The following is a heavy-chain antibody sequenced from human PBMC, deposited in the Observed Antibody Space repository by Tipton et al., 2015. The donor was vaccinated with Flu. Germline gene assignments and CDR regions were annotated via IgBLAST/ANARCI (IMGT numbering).Heavy chain of an antibody. CDR2: IKNDGTST. Sequence: SLRLSCAASGFTVSNYWMHWVRQAPGKGLVWVSHIKNDGTSTNYGDSVQGRFTISRDIAQNTLFLQMSSLRAEDTAVYYCARGALGRGNTVDFWGQGTLVIVSS. V-gene: IGHV3-74*01. CDR3: ARGALGRGNTVDF. CDR1: GFTVSNYW. D-gene: IGHD3-16*01. J-gene: IGHJ4*02.